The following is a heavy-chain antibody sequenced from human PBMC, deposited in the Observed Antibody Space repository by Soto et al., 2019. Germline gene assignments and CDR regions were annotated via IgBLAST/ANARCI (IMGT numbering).Heavy chain of an antibody. J-gene: IGHJ4*02. V-gene: IGHV3-30*18. CDR1: GFTFSSYG. Sequence: QVQLVESGGGVVQPGRSLRLSCAASGFTFSSYGMHWVRQAPGKGLEWVAVISYDGSNKYYADSVKGRFTISRDNSKNTLYLQMNSLRAEDTAVYYCAKDPSDDYGYDYWGQGTLVTVSS. CDR3: AKDPSDDYGYDY. CDR2: ISYDGSNK. D-gene: IGHD4-17*01.